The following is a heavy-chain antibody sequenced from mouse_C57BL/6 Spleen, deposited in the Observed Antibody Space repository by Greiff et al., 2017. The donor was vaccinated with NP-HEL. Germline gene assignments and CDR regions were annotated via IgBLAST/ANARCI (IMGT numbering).Heavy chain of an antibody. Sequence: QVQLQQPGAELVKKGEEGKREGKDSGYTFTSYWITWVKQRPGQGLEWIGDIYPGSGSTNYNEKFKSKATLTVDTSSSTAYMQLSSLTSEDSAVYYCARSDYDYAMDYWGQGTSVTVSS. J-gene: IGHJ4*01. CDR1: GYTFTSYW. D-gene: IGHD2-4*01. V-gene: IGHV1-55*01. CDR2: IYPGSGST. CDR3: ARSDYDYAMDY.